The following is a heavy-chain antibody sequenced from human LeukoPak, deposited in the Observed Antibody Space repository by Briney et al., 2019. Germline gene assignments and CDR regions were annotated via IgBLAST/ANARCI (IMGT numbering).Heavy chain of an antibody. J-gene: IGHJ4*02. CDR3: SSPIFSSMPGRPVDY. CDR1: GFNLSGSA. CDR2: IRSKANNYAT. V-gene: IGHV3-73*01. D-gene: IGHD3-3*01. Sequence: PGGSLKLSCAASGFNLSGSAMYWVRQASGKGLEWVGRIRSKANNYATSYAASLKGRFIISRDDSKNTVYLQTDSLKTEDTAVYFCSSPIFSSMPGRPVDYWGKGTLVTVSS.